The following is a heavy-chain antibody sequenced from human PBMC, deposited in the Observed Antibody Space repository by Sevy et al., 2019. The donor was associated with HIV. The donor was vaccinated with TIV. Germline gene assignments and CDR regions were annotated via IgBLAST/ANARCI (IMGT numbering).Heavy chain of an antibody. J-gene: IGHJ4*02. CDR3: ARAGTAMSYFDY. D-gene: IGHD5-18*01. CDR2: IYYSGST. V-gene: IGHV4-59*01. CDR1: GGSISSYF. Sequence: SETLSLTCTVSGGSISSYFWSWIRQPPGKGLEWIGYIYYSGSTNYNPSLKSRVTISADTSKNQFSLKLTSVTAADTAVYYCARAGTAMSYFDYWGRGTLVTVSS.